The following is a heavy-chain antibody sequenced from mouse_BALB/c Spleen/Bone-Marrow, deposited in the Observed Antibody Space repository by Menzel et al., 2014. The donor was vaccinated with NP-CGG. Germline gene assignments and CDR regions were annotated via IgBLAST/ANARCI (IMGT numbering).Heavy chain of an antibody. V-gene: IGHV5-9-3*01. D-gene: IGHD2-4*01. CDR1: GFTFSSYA. Sequence: EVKLQESGGGLVKPGGSLKLSCAASGFTFSSYAMSWVRQTPEKRLEWVATISSGGSYTYYPDSVKGRSTISRDNAKNTLYLQMSSLRSENTAMYYCARHGITRLLDYWGQGTTLTVSS. J-gene: IGHJ2*01. CDR3: ARHGITRLLDY. CDR2: ISSGGSYT.